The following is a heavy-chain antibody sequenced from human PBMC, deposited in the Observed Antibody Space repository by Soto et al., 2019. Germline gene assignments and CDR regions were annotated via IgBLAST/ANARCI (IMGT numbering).Heavy chain of an antibody. CDR2: IKSKTDGGTT. D-gene: IGHD2-2*01. CDR1: GFTFSNAW. V-gene: IGHV3-15*07. J-gene: IGHJ6*02. Sequence: EVQLVESGGGLVKPGGSLRLSCAASGFTFSNAWMNWVRQAPGKGLEWVGRIKSKTDGGTTDYAAPVKGRFTISRDDSKNTLYLQMNSMKTEDTAVYYCTTPTVSGFFPVAVVRLGGRGMDVWGQGTTVTVSS. CDR3: TTPTVSGFFPVAVVRLGGRGMDV.